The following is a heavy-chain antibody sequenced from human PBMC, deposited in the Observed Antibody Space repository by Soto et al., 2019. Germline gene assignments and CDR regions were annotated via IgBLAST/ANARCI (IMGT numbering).Heavy chain of an antibody. CDR2: IIPIFGTA. CDR3: AKSWTANWFDP. CDR1: GGTFSSYA. V-gene: IGHV1-69*05. D-gene: IGHD3-16*02. J-gene: IGHJ5*02. Sequence: SVKVSCKASGGTFSSYAISWVRQAPGQGLEWMGGIIPIFGTANYAQKFQGRVTISRDNSKNTLYLQMNSLRAEDTAVYYCAKSWTANWFDPWGQGTLVTVSS.